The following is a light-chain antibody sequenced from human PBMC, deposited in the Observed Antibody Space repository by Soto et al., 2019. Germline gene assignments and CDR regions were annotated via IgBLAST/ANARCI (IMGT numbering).Light chain of an antibody. CDR2: DAS. CDR3: QQRSNWPKIT. V-gene: IGKV3-11*01. CDR1: QSVSSY. J-gene: IGKJ5*01. Sequence: EIVLTQSPATLSLSPGEIATLSFSASQSVSSYLAWYQQKPGQVPRLLIYDASNRATGIPARFSGSGSGTDFTLTISSLEPEDFAVYYCQQRSNWPKITFGQGTRLEIK.